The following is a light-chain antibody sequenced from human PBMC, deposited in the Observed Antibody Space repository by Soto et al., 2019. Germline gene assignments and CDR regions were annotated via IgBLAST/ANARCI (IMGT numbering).Light chain of an antibody. CDR1: SIDVGGYNF. CDR3: TSYTSSNTVV. V-gene: IGLV2-14*01. CDR2: DIS. J-gene: IGLJ2*01. Sequence: QSVLTQPASVSGSPGQSITISCTGTSIDVGGYNFVSWYQHHPGRAPKLIIYDISNRPSGVSSRFAGSKSGNTASLTISGLQAEDEADYYCTSYTSSNTVVFGGGTKLTVL.